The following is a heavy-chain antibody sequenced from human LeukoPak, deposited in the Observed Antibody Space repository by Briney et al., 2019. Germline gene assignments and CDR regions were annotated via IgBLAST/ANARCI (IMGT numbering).Heavy chain of an antibody. Sequence: SETLSLTCSLSGGSISTYYWGWIRQPPGKGLEWIGSVYYSGSTYYNPPLKSRVTISVDTSKNQFSLKLTSVTAADTAVFYCAARGSMVRGVIVWGQGTLVTVSS. CDR3: AARGSMVRGVIV. V-gene: IGHV4-39*01. D-gene: IGHD3-10*01. J-gene: IGHJ4*02. CDR2: VYYSGST. CDR1: GGSISTYY.